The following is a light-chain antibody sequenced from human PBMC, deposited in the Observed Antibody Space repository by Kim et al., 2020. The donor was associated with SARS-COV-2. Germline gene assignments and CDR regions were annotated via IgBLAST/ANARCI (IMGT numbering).Light chain of an antibody. CDR1: RSNIGSNT. CDR2: SNN. Sequence: QSALTQPPSVSETPGQRVTISCSGSRSNIGSNTVNWYQQYPGTAPKLLIYSNNQRPSGVPDRFSGSKSGTSASLAISGLQSEDEADYYCAAWDDRMSGNWVFGGGTQLTVL. V-gene: IGLV1-44*01. CDR3: AAWDDRMSGNWV. J-gene: IGLJ3*02.